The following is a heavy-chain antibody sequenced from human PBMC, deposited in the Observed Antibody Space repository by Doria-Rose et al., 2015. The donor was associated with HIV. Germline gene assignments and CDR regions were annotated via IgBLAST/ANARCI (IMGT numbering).Heavy chain of an antibody. Sequence: ESGPVLVKPTETLTLTCTVSGVSLSSPGVGVSWIRQPPGKALEWPANIFADDERSYNTSLKSRLTISRGTSKSQVVLTMTDMDPVDTATYYCARIKSSRWYHKYYFDFWGQGTLVIVSA. D-gene: IGHD6-13*01. CDR3: ARIKSSRWYHKYYFDF. V-gene: IGHV2-26*01. J-gene: IGHJ4*02. CDR1: GVSLSSPGVG. CDR2: IFADDER.